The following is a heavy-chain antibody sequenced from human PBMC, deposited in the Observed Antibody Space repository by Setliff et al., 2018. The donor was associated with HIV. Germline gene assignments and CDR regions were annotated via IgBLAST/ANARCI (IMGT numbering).Heavy chain of an antibody. J-gene: IGHJ6*02. V-gene: IGHV1-69*04. Sequence: SVKVSCKASGGTLRSYGMTWVRQAPGQGLEWMGTVIPVRDMANYAEKFQGRVTITADRSTSTSYMELRGLRSEDTAVYFCARETYFFDVTTFYSYALGVWGQG. CDR3: ARETYFFDVTTFYSYALGV. CDR2: VIPVRDMA. D-gene: IGHD4-17*01. CDR1: GGTLRSYG.